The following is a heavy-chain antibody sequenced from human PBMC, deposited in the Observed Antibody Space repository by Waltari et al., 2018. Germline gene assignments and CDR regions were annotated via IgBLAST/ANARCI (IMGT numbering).Heavy chain of an antibody. CDR3: ASPVVVPAAYNNWFDP. D-gene: IGHD2-2*01. CDR2: INHSGST. V-gene: IGHV4-34*01. CDR1: GGSFSGYY. J-gene: IGHJ5*02. Sequence: QVQLQQWGAGLLKPSETLSLTCAVYGGSFSGYYWRWIRQPPGKGLEWIGEINHSGSTNYNPSLKSRVTISVDTSKNQFSLKLSSVTAADTAVYYCASPVVVPAAYNNWFDPWGQGTLVTVSS.